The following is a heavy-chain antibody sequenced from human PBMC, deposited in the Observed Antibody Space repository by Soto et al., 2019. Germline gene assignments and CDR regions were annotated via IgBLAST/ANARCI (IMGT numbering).Heavy chain of an antibody. CDR2: IYPGDSDT. Sequence: GESLTISCKGSGYSFTSYWIGWVRQMPGKGLEWLGIIYPGDSDTRYSPSFQGQVTISADKSISTAYLQWSSLKASDTAMYYCARHETGYYGSGSYYTVYYYGMDVWGQGTTVTVSS. D-gene: IGHD3-10*01. CDR1: GYSFTSYW. V-gene: IGHV5-51*01. CDR3: ARHETGYYGSGSYYTVYYYGMDV. J-gene: IGHJ6*02.